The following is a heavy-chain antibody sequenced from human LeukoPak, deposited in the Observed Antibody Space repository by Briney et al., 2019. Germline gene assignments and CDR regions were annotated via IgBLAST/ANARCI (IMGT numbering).Heavy chain of an antibody. J-gene: IGHJ5*02. CDR3: TRELLASNWFDP. Sequence: ETLSLTCAVYGGSFSGYYWSWIRQPPGKGLEWIGEINHSGSTNYNPSLKSRVTISVDTSKHQFSLKLSSVTAADTAVYYCTRELLASNWFDPWGQGTLVTVSS. CDR1: GGSFSGYY. V-gene: IGHV4-34*01. CDR2: INHSGST. D-gene: IGHD1-26*01.